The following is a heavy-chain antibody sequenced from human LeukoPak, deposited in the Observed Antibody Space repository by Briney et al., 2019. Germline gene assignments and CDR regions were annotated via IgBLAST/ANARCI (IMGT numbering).Heavy chain of an antibody. J-gene: IGHJ4*02. CDR2: ISWNSGSI. CDR1: GVTFDDYA. D-gene: IGHD6-13*01. V-gene: IGHV3-9*03. CDR3: AKDKGSSLPGYYFDY. Sequence: PGGSLRLSCAASGVTFDDYAMHWVRQAPGKGLEWGSGISWNSGSIGYADSLKGRFTISRDNAKNSLYLQMNSLRAEDMALYYCAKDKGSSLPGYYFDYWGQGTLVTVSS.